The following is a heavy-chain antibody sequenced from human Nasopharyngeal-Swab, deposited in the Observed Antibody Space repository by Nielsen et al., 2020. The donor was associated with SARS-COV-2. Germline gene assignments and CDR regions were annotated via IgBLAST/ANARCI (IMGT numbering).Heavy chain of an antibody. Sequence: WIRQPPGKGLEWVSVIYRGGSTYYADSVKGRFTISRDNSKKTLYLQMNSLRAEDTAMYYCARDGSYSSGYFDYWGQGTLVTVSS. CDR2: IYRGGST. J-gene: IGHJ4*02. V-gene: IGHV3-53*01. CDR3: ARDGSYSSGYFDY. D-gene: IGHD6-19*01.